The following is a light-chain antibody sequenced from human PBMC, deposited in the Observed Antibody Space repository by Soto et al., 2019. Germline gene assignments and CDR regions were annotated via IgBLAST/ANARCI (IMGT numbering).Light chain of an antibody. CDR3: QQYGSSPLCT. J-gene: IGKJ1*01. V-gene: IGKV3-20*01. Sequence: ETVLTQAPDTLSVSPGERATLSCRASQSVSSSSLAWYQQKPGQAPRLLIYGASNKATGIPDRFSGSGSGTDFTLTISRLEPEDFAVYYCQQYGSSPLCTFGQGTKVEIK. CDR1: QSVSSSS. CDR2: GAS.